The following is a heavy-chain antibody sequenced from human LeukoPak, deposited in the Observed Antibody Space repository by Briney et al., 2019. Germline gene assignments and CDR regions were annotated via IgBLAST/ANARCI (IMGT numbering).Heavy chain of an antibody. CDR3: AKVFWTEGYYFDY. V-gene: IGHV3-23*01. CDR2: ISGSGGST. CDR1: GFTFSDFS. Sequence: QTGGSLRLSCAASGFTFSDFSMNWVRQAPGKGLEWVSAISGSGGSTYYADSVKGRFTISRDNSKNTLYLQMNSLRAEDTAVYYCAKVFWTEGYYFDYWGQGTLVTVSS. D-gene: IGHD3/OR15-3a*01. J-gene: IGHJ4*02.